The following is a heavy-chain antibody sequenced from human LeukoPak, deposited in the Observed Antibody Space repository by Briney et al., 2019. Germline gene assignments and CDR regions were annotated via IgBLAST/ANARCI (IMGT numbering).Heavy chain of an antibody. CDR1: GGSISSGDYY. Sequence: SETLSLTCTVSGGSISSGDYYWSWIRQPPGKGLEWIGYIYSGSTYYNPSLKSRVTISVDTSKNQFSLKLSSVTAADTAVYYCARDRSLNSGYTVYYYYGMDVWGQGTTVTVSS. J-gene: IGHJ6*02. V-gene: IGHV4-30-4*01. CDR3: ARDRSLNSGYTVYYYYGMDV. CDR2: IYSGST. D-gene: IGHD5-12*01.